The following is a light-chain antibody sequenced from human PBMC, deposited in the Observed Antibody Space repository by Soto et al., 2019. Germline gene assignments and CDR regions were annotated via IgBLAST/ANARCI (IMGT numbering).Light chain of an antibody. CDR1: QRISYW. CDR3: QQYNSDSRT. J-gene: IGKJ1*01. V-gene: IGKV1-5*01. Sequence: DIQMTQSPSTLSASVGDRVTITCRASQRISYWLAWYQQKPGKAPKFLIYDVSTLESGVPSRFSGSGSGTEFTPTISSLQPDDFATYYCQQYNSDSRTFGQGTELDIK. CDR2: DVS.